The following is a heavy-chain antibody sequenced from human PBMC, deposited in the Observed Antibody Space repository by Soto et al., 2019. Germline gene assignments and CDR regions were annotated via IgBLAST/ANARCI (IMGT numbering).Heavy chain of an antibody. Sequence: SLRLSCAASGFTFSSYEVNWVRQAPGKGLEWVSYIGASGTTIYYADSVKGRFTISRDNAKNSLYLQMNSLRAEDTAVYYCARLRAYPHYWGQGTLVTVSS. J-gene: IGHJ4*02. D-gene: IGHD3-16*01. V-gene: IGHV3-48*03. CDR3: ARLRAYPHY. CDR1: GFTFSSYE. CDR2: IGASGTTI.